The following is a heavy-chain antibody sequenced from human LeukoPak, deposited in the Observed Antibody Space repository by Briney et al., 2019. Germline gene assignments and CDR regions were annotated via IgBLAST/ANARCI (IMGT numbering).Heavy chain of an antibody. Sequence: PGGSLRLSCAASGFTVSSNYMSWVRQAPGKGLEWVSVIYSGGSTYYADSVKGRFTISRDNSKNTLYLQMNSLRAEDTAVYYCAKEGHFWSGPDALDIWGQGTMVTVSS. CDR3: AKEGHFWSGPDALDI. V-gene: IGHV3-53*01. CDR1: GFTVSSNY. CDR2: IYSGGST. D-gene: IGHD3-3*02. J-gene: IGHJ3*02.